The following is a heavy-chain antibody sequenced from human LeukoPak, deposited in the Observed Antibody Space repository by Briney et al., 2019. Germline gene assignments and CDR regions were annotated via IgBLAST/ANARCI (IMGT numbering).Heavy chain of an antibody. D-gene: IGHD3-3*02. J-gene: IGHJ3*02. Sequence: GSLRLSCAASGFTFSSYAMSWVRQAPGKGLEWGTNINKDGSDKYYVDSVKGRLTISRDNAKNSLYLQMNSLRVEDTAVYYCASDPFTISAYDAFNIWGQGTVVTVSS. CDR1: GFTFSSYA. V-gene: IGHV3-7*01. CDR3: ASDPFTISAYDAFNI. CDR2: INKDGSDK.